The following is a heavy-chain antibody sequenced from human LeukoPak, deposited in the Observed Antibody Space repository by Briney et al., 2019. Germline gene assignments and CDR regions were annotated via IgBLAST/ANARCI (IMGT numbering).Heavy chain of an antibody. D-gene: IGHD6-13*01. CDR1: GFTFDDYA. CDR3: AKDSGIAAAGLDY. V-gene: IGHV3-9*03. Sequence: GRSLRLSCAAPGFTFDDYAMHWVRQAPGKGLEGVSGISWNNGSIGYADSVKGRFTISRDNAKNSLYLQMNSLRAEDMALYYCAKDSGIAAAGLDYWGQGTLVTVSS. J-gene: IGHJ4*02. CDR2: ISWNNGSI.